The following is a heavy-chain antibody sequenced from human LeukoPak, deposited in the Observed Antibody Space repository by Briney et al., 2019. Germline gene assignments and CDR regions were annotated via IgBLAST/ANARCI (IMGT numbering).Heavy chain of an antibody. D-gene: IGHD4-17*01. CDR3: ARDGKYGDLDAHFDF. CDR2: ISYDGSNK. J-gene: IGHJ4*02. Sequence: GGSLRLSCAASGFTFSSYAMHWVRQAPGKGLEWVAVISYDGSNKYYADSVKGRFTISRDNSKKTLYLKMNSLRAEDAAVYYCARDGKYGDLDAHFDFWGQGTLVTVSS. CDR1: GFTFSSYA. V-gene: IGHV3-30*04.